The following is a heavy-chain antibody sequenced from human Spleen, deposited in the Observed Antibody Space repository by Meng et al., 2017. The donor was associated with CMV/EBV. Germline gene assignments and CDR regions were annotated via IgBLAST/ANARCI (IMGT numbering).Heavy chain of an antibody. V-gene: IGHV3-53*01. CDR2: IYSGGST. Sequence: GESLKISCAASGFTVSSNCMSWVRQAPGKGLEWVSVIYSGGSTYYADSVKGRFTISRDNSKNTLYLQMNSLRAEDTAVYYCARSLQNGVVIMASPFDYWGQGTLVTVSS. J-gene: IGHJ4*02. CDR3: ARSLQNGVVIMASPFDY. D-gene: IGHD3-3*01. CDR1: GFTVSSNC.